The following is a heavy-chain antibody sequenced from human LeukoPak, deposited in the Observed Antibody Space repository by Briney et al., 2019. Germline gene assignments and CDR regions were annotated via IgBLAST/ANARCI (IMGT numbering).Heavy chain of an antibody. CDR1: GFTFSGYA. CDR2: ISGSGGST. D-gene: IGHD3-3*01. V-gene: IGHV3-23*01. Sequence: GGSLRLSCAASGFTFSGYAMSWVRRAPGKGLGWVSAISGSGGSTYYADSVKGRFTISRDNSKNTLYLQMNSLRAEDTAVYYCAKEATYYDFWSGYMYYFDYWGQGTLVTVSS. J-gene: IGHJ4*02. CDR3: AKEATYYDFWSGYMYYFDY.